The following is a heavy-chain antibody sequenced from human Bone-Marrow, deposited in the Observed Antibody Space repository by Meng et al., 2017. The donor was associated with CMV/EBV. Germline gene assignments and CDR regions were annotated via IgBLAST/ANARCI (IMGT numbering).Heavy chain of an antibody. D-gene: IGHD2-2*01. CDR1: GGSFSGYY. J-gene: IGHJ4*02. Sequence: SETLSLTCAVYGGSFSGYYWSWIRQPPGKGLEWIGEINHSGSTNYNPSLKIRVSTSVDTSKNPFSLRLSSVTAADTAVYYCARAGNCSSTSCDYYFDYWGEGTLVTVSS. CDR3: ARAGNCSSTSCDYYFDY. CDR2: INHSGST. V-gene: IGHV4-34*01.